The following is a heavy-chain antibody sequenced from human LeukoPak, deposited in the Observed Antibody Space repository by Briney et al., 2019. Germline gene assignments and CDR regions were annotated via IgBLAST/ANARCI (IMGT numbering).Heavy chain of an antibody. Sequence: WGTLRLSCAASGFTVRSIYMNWVRQGQGKGLEWVSSVCSGGSSYYSDSAKDRFIITRDNSTDTLYLQMNSLRVEDTAVYYCARDRGYGYGFFDYWGQGTLVTVSS. D-gene: IGHD5-18*01. V-gene: IGHV3-53*01. CDR2: VCSGGSS. CDR1: GFTVRSIY. J-gene: IGHJ4*02. CDR3: ARDRGYGYGFFDY.